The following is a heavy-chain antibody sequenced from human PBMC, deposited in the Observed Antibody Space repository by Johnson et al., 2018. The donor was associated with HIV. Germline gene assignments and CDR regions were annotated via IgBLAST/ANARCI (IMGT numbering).Heavy chain of an antibody. Sequence: QVQLVESGGGVVQPGRSLRLSCAASGFTFSSYAMHWVRQAPGKGLEWVAVISDDGNIKYYADSVRGRFTISRDNSKNTLYLQMNSLRAEDTAVYYCARSRDYGPARSAFDIWGQGTMVTVSS. D-gene: IGHD4-17*01. J-gene: IGHJ3*02. CDR1: GFTFSSYA. CDR2: ISDDGNIK. CDR3: ARSRDYGPARSAFDI. V-gene: IGHV3-30-3*01.